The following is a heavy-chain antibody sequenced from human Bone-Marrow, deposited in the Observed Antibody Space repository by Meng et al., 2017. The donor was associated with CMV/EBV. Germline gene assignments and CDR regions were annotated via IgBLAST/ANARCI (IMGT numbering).Heavy chain of an antibody. J-gene: IGHJ6*02. CDR3: ARGESGYPLYYYYGMDV. V-gene: IGHV3-53*01. Sequence: GESLKISCAASEFTVSRNYMNWVRQAPGKGLEWVSVIYGGQTTYYADSVKGRFTISRDNSKHTLYLQMNSLRAEDTAVYYCARGESGYPLYYYYGMDVWGQGTTVTVSS. CDR2: IYGGQTT. D-gene: IGHD3-22*01. CDR1: EFTVSRNY.